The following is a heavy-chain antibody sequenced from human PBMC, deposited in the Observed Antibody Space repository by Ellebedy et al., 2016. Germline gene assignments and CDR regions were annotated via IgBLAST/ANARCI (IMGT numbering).Heavy chain of an antibody. CDR3: ARETGELDY. CDR2: IRGSGGGT. D-gene: IGHD7-27*01. J-gene: IGHJ4*02. V-gene: IGHV3-23*01. Sequence: GGSLRLSXAASGFTFSSYAMTWARQAQGKGWGWVSAIRGSGGGTYYADSVKGRFTISRDNANNSLYLQMNSLRAEDTAMYYCARETGELDYWGQGTLVTVSS. CDR1: GFTFSSYA.